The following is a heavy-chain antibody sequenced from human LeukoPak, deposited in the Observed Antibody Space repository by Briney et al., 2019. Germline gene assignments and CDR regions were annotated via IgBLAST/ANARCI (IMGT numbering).Heavy chain of an antibody. CDR1: EFTFNNYA. D-gene: IGHD3-10*01. CDR3: ARGMLTAATAFDY. Sequence: GGSLRLSCAASEFTFNNYAMYWVRQAPGKGLEWLAVISSDGSNNYYADSVKGRFTISRDNSKNTLYLQMNSLRAEDTAMYYCARGMLTAATAFDYGGQGTLVTVSS. V-gene: IGHV3-30*04. CDR2: ISSDGSNN. J-gene: IGHJ4*02.